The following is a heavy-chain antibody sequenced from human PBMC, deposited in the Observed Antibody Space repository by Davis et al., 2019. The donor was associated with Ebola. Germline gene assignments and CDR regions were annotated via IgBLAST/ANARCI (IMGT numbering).Heavy chain of an antibody. V-gene: IGHV3-73*01. J-gene: IGHJ4*02. Sequence: GESLKISCAASGFTFSGSAMHWVRQASGKGLEWVGRIRSKANSYATAYAASVKGRFTISRDDSKNTAYLQMNSLKTEDTAVYYCTCTVTTTGDYWGQGTLVTVSS. CDR1: GFTFSGSA. CDR2: IRSKANSYAT. D-gene: IGHD4-17*01. CDR3: TCTVTTTGDY.